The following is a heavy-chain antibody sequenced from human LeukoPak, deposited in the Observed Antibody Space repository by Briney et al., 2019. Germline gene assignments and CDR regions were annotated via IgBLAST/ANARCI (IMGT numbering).Heavy chain of an antibody. J-gene: IGHJ4*02. V-gene: IGHV1-46*01. CDR3: ARGNNYAYRGGDYRGGDY. CDR1: GYTFTSYY. Sequence: ASVKVSCKASGYTFTSYYMQWVRQAPGQGLEWMGIINPSDRSTSYAQKFQGRVTMTRDTSTSTVYMELSSLRSEDPAVYYCARGNNYAYRGGDYRGGDYWGQGTLVTVSS. CDR2: INPSDRST. D-gene: IGHD4-17*01.